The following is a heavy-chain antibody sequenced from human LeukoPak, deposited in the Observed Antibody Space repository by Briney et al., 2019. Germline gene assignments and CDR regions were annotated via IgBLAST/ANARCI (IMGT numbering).Heavy chain of an antibody. V-gene: IGHV3-48*04. Sequence: GGSLRLSCAASGFTFSSYSMNWVRQAPGKGLEWVSYISSSSSTIYYADSVKGRFTISRDNAKSSLYLQMNSLRVEDTAVYYCARDPILGADYFDYWGQGTLVTVSS. CDR3: ARDPILGADYFDY. J-gene: IGHJ4*02. D-gene: IGHD2-8*02. CDR2: ISSSSSTI. CDR1: GFTFSSYS.